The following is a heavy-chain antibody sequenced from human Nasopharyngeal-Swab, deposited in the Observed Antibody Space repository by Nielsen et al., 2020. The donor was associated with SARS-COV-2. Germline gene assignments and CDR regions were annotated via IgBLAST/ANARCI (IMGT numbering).Heavy chain of an antibody. CDR3: TRHPAPTAMVDSYWFDP. J-gene: IGHJ5*02. CDR2: IRSKANSYAT. CDR1: GFTFSGSA. Sequence: GESLKISCAASGFTFSGSAMHWVRQASGKGPEWVGRIRSKANSYATAYAASVKGRFTISRDDSKNTAYLQMNSLKTEDTAVYYCTRHPAPTAMVDSYWFDPWGQGTLVTVSS. V-gene: IGHV3-73*01. D-gene: IGHD5-18*01.